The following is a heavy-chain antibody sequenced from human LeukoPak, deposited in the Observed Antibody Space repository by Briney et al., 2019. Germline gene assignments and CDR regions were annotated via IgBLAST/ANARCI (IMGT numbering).Heavy chain of an antibody. CDR3: ARDNWLPHLIFVY. D-gene: IGHD1-20*01. V-gene: IGHV3-30-3*01. CDR2: ISYDGSNK. Sequence: GGSLRLSCAASGFTFSSYAMHWVRQAPGKGLEWVAVISYDGSNKYYADSVKGRFTISRDNSKNTLYLRMNSLRAEDTAVYYCARDNWLPHLIFVYWGQGTLVTVSS. CDR1: GFTFSSYA. J-gene: IGHJ4*02.